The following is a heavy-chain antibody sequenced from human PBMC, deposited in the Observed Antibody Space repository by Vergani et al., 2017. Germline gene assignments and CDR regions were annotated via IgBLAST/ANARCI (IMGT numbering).Heavy chain of an antibody. V-gene: IGHV3-15*01. CDR1: GLNFNDAW. D-gene: IGHD5-24*01. Sequence: EVQLVESGGGLLKPGDHVRLSCAVSGLNFNDAWMTWVRQAPGNGLEWLGRVISKKDGGRAVYSPHVKGTNTISRDESKRTIYLDMNSLRIEDTATYYCSTYNVGASFGGGGRSQVGVSSAWARGR. CDR3: STYNVGASFGGGGRSQVGVSSAWA. J-gene: IGHJ2*01. CDR2: VISKKDGGRA.